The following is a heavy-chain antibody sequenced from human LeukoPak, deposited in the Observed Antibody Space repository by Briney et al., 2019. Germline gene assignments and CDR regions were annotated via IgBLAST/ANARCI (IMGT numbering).Heavy chain of an antibody. J-gene: IGHJ3*02. Sequence: GGSLRLSCAASGFSLKTYTMHWVRQAPGKGLEYVSTISSDGGGTHYANSVKGRITISRDNSKNTLYLQMNSLRAEDTAVYYCAKVKEELLTRGAFDIWGQGTMVTVSS. CDR3: AKVKEELLTRGAFDI. V-gene: IGHV3-64*01. CDR1: GFSLKTYT. CDR2: ISSDGGGT. D-gene: IGHD1-26*01.